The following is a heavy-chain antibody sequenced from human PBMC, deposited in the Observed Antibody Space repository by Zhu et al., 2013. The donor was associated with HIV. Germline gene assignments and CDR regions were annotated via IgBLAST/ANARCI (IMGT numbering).Heavy chain of an antibody. D-gene: IGHD4-4*01. J-gene: IGHJ4*02. CDR1: GYTFTNYA. V-gene: IGHV1-3*01. Sequence: QVQLVQSGAEVKKPGASVKVSCKASGYTFTNYAIHWVRQAPGQRLEWMGWIDAGNGDTKYSQKFQGRVTITGDTFESTAYMELSSLRSEDTAVYYCARAKEPTSYSLSSELQPFDYWGQGTLVTVSS. CDR3: ARAKEPTSYSLSSELQPFDY. CDR2: IDAGNGDT.